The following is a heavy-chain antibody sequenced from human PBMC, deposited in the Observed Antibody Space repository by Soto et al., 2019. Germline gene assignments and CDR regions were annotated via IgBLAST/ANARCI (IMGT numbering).Heavy chain of an antibody. D-gene: IGHD3-16*01. J-gene: IGHJ4*02. V-gene: IGHV3-30*18. CDR2: ISYDGSYK. CDR1: GFTFSSYG. CDR3: AKCNGGFDY. Sequence: QVQLVESGGGVVQPGRSLRLSCEASGFTFSSYGMHWVRQAPGKGLEWVAVISYDGSYKYYADSVKGRFTISRDNSKNTLYLQMNSLRAEDPVVYYCAKCNGGFDYWGQGTLVTVSS.